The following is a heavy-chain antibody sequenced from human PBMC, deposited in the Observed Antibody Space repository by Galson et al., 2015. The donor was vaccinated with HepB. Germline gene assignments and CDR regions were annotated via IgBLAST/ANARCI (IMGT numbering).Heavy chain of an antibody. J-gene: IGHJ3*02. CDR3: ARGGGQTTIFGVAPGDAFDI. Sequence: SVKVSCKASGYTFTSYAMNWVRQAPGQGLEWMGWINTNTGNPTYAQGFTGRFVFSLDTSVSTAYLQISSLKAEDTAVYYCARGGGQTTIFGVAPGDAFDIWGQGTMVTVSS. CDR1: GYTFTSYA. CDR2: INTNTGNP. D-gene: IGHD3-3*01. V-gene: IGHV7-4-1*02.